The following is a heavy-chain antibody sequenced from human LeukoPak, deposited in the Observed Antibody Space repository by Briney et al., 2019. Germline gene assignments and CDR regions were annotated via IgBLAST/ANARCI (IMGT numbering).Heavy chain of an antibody. V-gene: IGHV3-23*01. D-gene: IGHD3-22*01. Sequence: GGSLRLSCAASGFIFSNYGMNWVRQAPGKGLEWVSGISGSGDNTYYADSVKGRFTISRDNSKNTLYVQVNSLGTEDTAAYYCAKGSYYDSSGSFYFDYWGQGTLVTVSS. CDR2: ISGSGDNT. J-gene: IGHJ4*02. CDR3: AKGSYYDSSGSFYFDY. CDR1: GFIFSNYG.